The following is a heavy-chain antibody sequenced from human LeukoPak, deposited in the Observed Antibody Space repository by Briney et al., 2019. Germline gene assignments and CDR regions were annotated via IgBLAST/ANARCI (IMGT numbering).Heavy chain of an antibody. D-gene: IGHD3/OR15-3a*01. J-gene: IGHJ6*02. CDR1: GFTFSSYT. CDR2: ISYDESTK. Sequence: PGGSLRLSCAASGFTFSSYTIHWVRQAPGKGLEWVAAISYDESTKYFADSVKGRFTISRDNSKNTVYLQMNSLRAEDTALYHCARDAKDWTSSNSSYGVDVWGQGSAVTVSS. V-gene: IGHV3-30*03. CDR3: ARDAKDWTSSNSSYGVDV.